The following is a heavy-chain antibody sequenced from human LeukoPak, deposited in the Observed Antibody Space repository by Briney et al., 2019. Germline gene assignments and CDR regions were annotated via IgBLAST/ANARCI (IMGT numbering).Heavy chain of an antibody. J-gene: IGHJ4*02. D-gene: IGHD5-12*01. V-gene: IGHV4-31*03. Sequence: SQTLSLTCTVSGGSISSGGYYWSWIRQHPGKGLEWIGYIYHSGSTYYNPSLKSRVTISVDTSKDQFSLKLSSVTAADTAVYYCARTNSGYLISDYWGQGTLVTVSS. CDR2: IYHSGST. CDR1: GGSISSGGYY. CDR3: ARTNSGYLISDY.